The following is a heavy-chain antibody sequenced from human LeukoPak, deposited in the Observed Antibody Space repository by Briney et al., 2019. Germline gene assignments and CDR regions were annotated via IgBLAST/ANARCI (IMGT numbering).Heavy chain of an antibody. D-gene: IGHD2-2*01. V-gene: IGHV3-74*01. CDR2: IHGDGRTT. CDR3: VKDHTESYPWYMDF. J-gene: IGHJ2*01. Sequence: GGSLRLSCAASGFTFSSYWIHWVRQVPGKGLVWVSRIHGDGRTTTYADSVKGRFTISRDNAKNTLYLQMNSLRAEDTAIYYCVKDHTESYPWYMDFWGRGALVTVSS. CDR1: GFTFSSYW.